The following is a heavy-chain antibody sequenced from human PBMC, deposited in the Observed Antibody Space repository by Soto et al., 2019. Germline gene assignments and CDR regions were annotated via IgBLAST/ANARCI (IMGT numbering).Heavy chain of an antibody. CDR3: ARCHSDSSGPGYLDS. CDR2: VIPMFPKA. V-gene: IGHV1-69*06. CDR1: GGTFISDA. Sequence: QVRLVQSEAEVKKAGSSVKVSCKASGGTFISDAVTWVRQAPGQGLEWMGGVIPMFPKANYAQKFQGRATITADKSTSTVYMELHSLKSEDTALYYCARCHSDSSGPGYLDSWGQGTLVIVTS. D-gene: IGHD3-22*01. J-gene: IGHJ4*02.